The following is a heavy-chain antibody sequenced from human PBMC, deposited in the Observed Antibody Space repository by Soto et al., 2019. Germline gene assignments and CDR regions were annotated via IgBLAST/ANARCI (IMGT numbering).Heavy chain of an antibody. V-gene: IGHV3-30*02. J-gene: IGHJ4*02. D-gene: IGHD3-10*02. Sequence: GSLRLSGEGSVFIFSNNGMHWVRQAPGKGLEWVAFMSYDGSAKFLADSVKGRFTISRDNSKSTLFLHMSSLRAEDTAMYYCAIVRVADSPLDHWGQGTLVTVSS. CDR3: AIVRVADSPLDH. CDR2: MSYDGSAK. CDR1: VFIFSNNG.